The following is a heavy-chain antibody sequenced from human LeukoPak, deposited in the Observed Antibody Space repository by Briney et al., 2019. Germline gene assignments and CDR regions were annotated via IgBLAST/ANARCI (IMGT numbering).Heavy chain of an antibody. D-gene: IGHD6-6*01. CDR2: IKQDGSEK. J-gene: IGHJ4*02. V-gene: IGHV3-7*03. CDR3: ARYSSSSAIDY. CDR1: GFTFSSYW. Sequence: GGSLRLSCAASGFTFSSYWMSWVRQAPGMGLEWVANIKQDGSEKYYVDSVKGRFTISRDNAKNSLYLQMNSLRAEDTAVYYCARYSSSSAIDYWGQGTLVTVSS.